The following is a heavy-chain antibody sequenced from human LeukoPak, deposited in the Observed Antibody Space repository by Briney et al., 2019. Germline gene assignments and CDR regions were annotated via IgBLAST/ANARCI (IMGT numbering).Heavy chain of an antibody. CDR2: IYPGDSDT. D-gene: IGHD5-12*01. V-gene: IGHV5-51*01. J-gene: IGHJ4*02. CDR3: ARPTSRGYSGYGALGY. CDR1: VYSFTSYW. Sequence: GESLKISCQASVYSFTSYWIGWVRQMPGKGLEWMGIIYPGDSDTRYSPSFQGQVTISADKSISTAYLQWSSLKASDTAMYYCARPTSRGYSGYGALGYWGQGTLVTVSS.